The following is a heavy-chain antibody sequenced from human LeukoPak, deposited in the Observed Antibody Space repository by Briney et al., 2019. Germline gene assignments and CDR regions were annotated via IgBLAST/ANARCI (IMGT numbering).Heavy chain of an antibody. CDR3: ARSVKMPTIVL. CDR2: INPSGGST. D-gene: IGHD5-24*01. CDR1: GYTFTDYN. J-gene: IGHJ4*02. V-gene: IGHV1-46*03. Sequence: ASVKVSCKASGYTFTDYNIHWVRQAPGQGLQWMGIINPSGGSTSYAQKFQGRVTMTRDTSTSTVYMELSSLRSDDTAIYYCARSVKMPTIVLWGQGTLGTVSS.